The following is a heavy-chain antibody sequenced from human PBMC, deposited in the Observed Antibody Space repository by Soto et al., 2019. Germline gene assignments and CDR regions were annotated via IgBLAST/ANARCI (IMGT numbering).Heavy chain of an antibody. J-gene: IGHJ5*02. CDR2: IYYSGST. Sequence: SETLSLTCTVSGGSISSSSYYWGWIRQPPGKGLEWIGSIYYSGSTYYNPSLKSRVTISVDTSKNQFSLKLSSVTAADTAVYYCARHAELLWFGELLLGWFDPWGQGTLVTVSS. CDR1: GGSISSSSYY. V-gene: IGHV4-39*01. D-gene: IGHD3-10*01. CDR3: ARHAELLWFGELLLGWFDP.